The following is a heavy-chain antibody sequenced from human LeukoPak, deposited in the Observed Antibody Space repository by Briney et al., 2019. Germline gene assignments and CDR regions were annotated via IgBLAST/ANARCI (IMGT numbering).Heavy chain of an antibody. Sequence: GGSLRLSCAASGFTFSDNYMTWVRQAPGKGLEWLSYISGNGGVIQYADSVKGRFTISRDNAKNLLYLQMNSLRAEDTAVYYCARSELGYNYHYMDVWGQGTPVTVSS. V-gene: IGHV3-11*04. CDR1: GFTFSDNY. J-gene: IGHJ6*03. CDR2: ISGNGGVI. D-gene: IGHD3-10*01. CDR3: ARSELGYNYHYMDV.